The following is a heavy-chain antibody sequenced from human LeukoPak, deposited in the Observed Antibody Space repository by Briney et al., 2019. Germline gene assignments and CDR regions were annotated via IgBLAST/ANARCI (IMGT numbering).Heavy chain of an antibody. CDR1: GFTVSSNY. CDR3: ARGVWEQLVGSEFYYYGMDV. CDR2: IYSGGST. D-gene: IGHD6-13*01. V-gene: IGHV3-53*01. J-gene: IGHJ6*02. Sequence: GGSLRLSCAASGFTVSSNYMSWVRQAPGKGLEWVSVIYSGGSTYYADSVKGRFTISRDNSKNTLYLQMNSLRAEDTAVYYCARGVWEQLVGSEFYYYGMDVWGQGTTVTVSS.